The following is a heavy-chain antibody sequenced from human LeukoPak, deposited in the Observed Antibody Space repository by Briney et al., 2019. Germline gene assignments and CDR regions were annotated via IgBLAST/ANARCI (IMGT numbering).Heavy chain of an antibody. D-gene: IGHD6-13*01. CDR1: GFTFSRSA. CDR2: ISSSGNT. Sequence: GGSLRLSCAASGFTFSRSAMTWVRQTLGKGLDWVSSISSSGNTYYADSVEGRFTISRDNSKNMLYLQMNSLRAEDTAVYYCVKGRISEDGLDFWGQGTLVTVSS. J-gene: IGHJ4*02. V-gene: IGHV3-23*01. CDR3: VKGRISEDGLDF.